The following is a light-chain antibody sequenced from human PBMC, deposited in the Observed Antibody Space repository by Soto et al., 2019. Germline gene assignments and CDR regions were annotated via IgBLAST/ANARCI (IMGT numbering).Light chain of an antibody. CDR2: GNS. CDR1: SSNIGAGYD. Sequence: QSVLTQPPSVSGAPGQRVTISCTGSSSNIGAGYDVHWYQQPPGTAPQLLIYGNSNRPSGVPDRFSGSRSGTAASLAISGLQAEDEADDDCQSYDSSLSGFNVVFGGGTKLTVL. CDR3: QSYDSSLSGFNVV. J-gene: IGLJ2*01. V-gene: IGLV1-40*01.